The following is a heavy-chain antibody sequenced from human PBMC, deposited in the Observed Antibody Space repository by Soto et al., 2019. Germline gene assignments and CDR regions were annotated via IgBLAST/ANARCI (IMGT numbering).Heavy chain of an antibody. Sequence: SEDRCVSWAVYGGSFSGCDWSWIRQPPWKGLEWIGEINHSGRTNYNPSLKSRVTISVDTHKNQFSLKLSSVTAADTAVYYCARTPYYDLWSGALGYYYYGMDVWGQGTTVT. J-gene: IGHJ6*02. V-gene: IGHV4-34*01. CDR3: ARTPYYDLWSGALGYYYYGMDV. D-gene: IGHD3-3*01. CDR1: GGSFSGCD. CDR2: INHSGRT.